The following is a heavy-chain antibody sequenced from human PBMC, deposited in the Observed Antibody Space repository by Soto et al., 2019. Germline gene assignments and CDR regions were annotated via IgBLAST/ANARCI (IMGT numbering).Heavy chain of an antibody. D-gene: IGHD3-10*01. V-gene: IGHV3-11*01. CDR1: GFTFSDYY. Sequence: GGSLRLSCAASGFTFSDYYMSWIRQAPGKGLEWVSYISSSGSTIYYADSVKGRFPISRDNAKNSLYLQMNSLRAEDTAVYYCAREGWFGEYYYYYGMDVWGQGTTVTVSS. J-gene: IGHJ6*02. CDR3: AREGWFGEYYYYYGMDV. CDR2: ISSSGSTI.